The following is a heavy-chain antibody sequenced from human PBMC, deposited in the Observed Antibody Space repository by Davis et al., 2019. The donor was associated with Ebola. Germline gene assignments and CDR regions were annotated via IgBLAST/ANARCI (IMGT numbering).Heavy chain of an antibody. CDR1: AYSFNSHW. CDR3: ATLRRTITGMDDGFDI. Sequence: PGGSLRLSCQGSAYSFNSHWIGWVRQVPGKGLEWMGIIYPGDSDTRYSPSFQGQVTISVDKSISAAYLQWSSLKASDTAMYYCATLRRTITGMDDGFDIWGQGTMVTVSS. CDR2: IYPGDSDT. V-gene: IGHV5-51*01. J-gene: IGHJ3*02. D-gene: IGHD2-8*02.